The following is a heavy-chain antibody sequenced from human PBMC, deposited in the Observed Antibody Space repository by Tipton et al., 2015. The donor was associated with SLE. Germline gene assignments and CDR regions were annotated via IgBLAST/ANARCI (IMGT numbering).Heavy chain of an antibody. D-gene: IGHD2-2*01. Sequence: TLSLTCYVSGGSMSYHYWSWIRQPPGKGLEWIGYIYYTGNTNYNPSLKSRVTMSVDTSKSQFSLKLTFASAADTAIYYCARMGLCTTTTCNEGAFDAWGQGSMVTVSS. J-gene: IGHJ3*01. CDR3: ARMGLCTTTTCNEGAFDA. CDR2: IYYTGNT. CDR1: GGSMSYHY. V-gene: IGHV4-59*11.